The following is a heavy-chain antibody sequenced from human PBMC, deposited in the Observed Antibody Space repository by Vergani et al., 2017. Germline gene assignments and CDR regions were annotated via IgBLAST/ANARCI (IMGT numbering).Heavy chain of an antibody. V-gene: IGHV4-61*08. CDR2: IYYSGSA. CDR1: GYSISRGYY. D-gene: IGHD3-10*01. J-gene: IGHJ3*01. CDR3: ARSYGYDAFDV. Sequence: QVQLQESGPGLVKPSETLSLTCSVSGYSISRGYYWSWIRQPPGKGLEWIGYIYYSGSAKYNPSLESRVTMSVDTSKNQFSLNLTSVTAADTAVYYCARSYGYDAFDVWGQGTKVTVSS.